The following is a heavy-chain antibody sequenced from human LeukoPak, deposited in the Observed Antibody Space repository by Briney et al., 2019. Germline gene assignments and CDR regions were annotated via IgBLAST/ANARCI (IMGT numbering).Heavy chain of an antibody. CDR2: INHSGST. J-gene: IGHJ4*02. CDR1: RGSLSGYD. V-gene: IGHV4-34*01. D-gene: IGHD2-15*01. CDR3: ARAVGGQGYCSGGSCYSFSGYYFDY. Sequence: PSETLSLTCGVYRGSLSGYDWGWIRQPPGKGLEWIGEINHSGSTNYNPTLKSRVTISGDTSRNQFSLKLSSVTAADTAVYYCARAVGGQGYCSGGSCYSFSGYYFDYWGQGTLVTVSS.